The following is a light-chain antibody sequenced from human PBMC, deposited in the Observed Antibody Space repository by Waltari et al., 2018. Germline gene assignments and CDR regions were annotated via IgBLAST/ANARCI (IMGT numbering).Light chain of an antibody. V-gene: IGKV1-39*01. CDR1: QSITTS. Sequence: DIQMTQSPPSLSASVGDRVTITCRASQSITTSLNWYQQKPGKAPKLLIYGASNLQSGVPSRFSGSGVGTDFTLTISSLQPEDSATYYCQHTGTFGQGTKVEIK. CDR2: GAS. J-gene: IGKJ1*01. CDR3: QHTGT.